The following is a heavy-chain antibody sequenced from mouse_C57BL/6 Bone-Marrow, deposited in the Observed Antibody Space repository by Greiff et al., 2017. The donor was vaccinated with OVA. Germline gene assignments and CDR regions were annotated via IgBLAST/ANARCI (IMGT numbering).Heavy chain of an antibody. CDR2: ISYDGSN. CDR1: GYSITSGYY. J-gene: IGHJ2*01. Sequence: EVQLQQSGPGLVKPSQSLSLTCSVTGYSITSGYYWNWIRQFPGNKLEWMGYISYDGSNNYNPSLKNRISITRDTSKNQFFLKLNSVTTEDTATDCCARGENYGYDDYWGQGTTLTVSS. V-gene: IGHV3-6*01. D-gene: IGHD2-2*01. CDR3: ARGENYGYDDY.